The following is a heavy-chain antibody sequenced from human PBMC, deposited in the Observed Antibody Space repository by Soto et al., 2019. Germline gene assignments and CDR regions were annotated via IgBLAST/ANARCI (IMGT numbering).Heavy chain of an antibody. V-gene: IGHV3-23*01. J-gene: IGHJ4*02. CDR3: AKELHSTWYHLDY. CDR2: ISGSAGST. D-gene: IGHD6-13*01. Sequence: EVQLLESGGGLVQPGGSLRLSCAASGFTFSNDAMSWVRQAPGKGLEWVSVISGSAGSTFYADSVKGRFTISRDNSKNTLYLQMNSLRAEDTAVYYCAKELHSTWYHLDYWGQGTLVNVSS. CDR1: GFTFSNDA.